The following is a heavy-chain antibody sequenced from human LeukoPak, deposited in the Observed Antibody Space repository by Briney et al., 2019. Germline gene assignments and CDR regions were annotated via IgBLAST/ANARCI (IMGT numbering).Heavy chain of an antibody. CDR2: IYHSGST. Sequence: KPSETLSLTCTVSGGSISSSNWWSWVRQPPGKGLEWIGEIYHSGSTNYNPSLKSRVTISVDKSKNQFSLKLSSVTAADTAVYYCARYPRNYYDSSGDAFDIWGQGTMVTVSS. J-gene: IGHJ3*02. CDR1: GGSISSSNW. V-gene: IGHV4-4*02. CDR3: ARYPRNYYDSSGDAFDI. D-gene: IGHD3-22*01.